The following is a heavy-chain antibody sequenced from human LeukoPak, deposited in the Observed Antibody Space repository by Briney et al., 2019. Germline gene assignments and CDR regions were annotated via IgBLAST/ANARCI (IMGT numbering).Heavy chain of an antibody. Sequence: ASVKVSCKASGYTFTSYGISWVRQAPGQGLEWMGWISAYNGNTNYAQKLQGRVTMTTDTSTSTAYMELRSLRSDDTAVYYCARDKSYGDYGGIFDYWGQGTLVTVSS. CDR3: ARDKSYGDYGGIFDY. CDR2: ISAYNGNT. V-gene: IGHV1-18*01. CDR1: GYTFTSYG. D-gene: IGHD4-17*01. J-gene: IGHJ4*02.